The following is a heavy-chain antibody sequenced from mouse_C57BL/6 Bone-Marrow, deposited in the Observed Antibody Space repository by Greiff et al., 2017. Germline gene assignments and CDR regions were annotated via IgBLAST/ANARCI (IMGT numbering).Heavy chain of an antibody. Sequence: EVKLMESGPGLVKPSQSLSLTCSVTGYSITSGYYWNWIRQFPGNKLEWMGYISYDGSNNYNPSLKNRISITRDTSKNQFFLKLNSVTTEDTATYYCARGREGYAMDYWGQGTSVTVSS. CDR2: ISYDGSN. J-gene: IGHJ4*01. V-gene: IGHV3-6*02. CDR1: GYSITSGYY. CDR3: ARGREGYAMDY.